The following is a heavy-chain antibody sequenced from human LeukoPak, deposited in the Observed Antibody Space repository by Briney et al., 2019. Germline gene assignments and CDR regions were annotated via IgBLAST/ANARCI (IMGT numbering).Heavy chain of an antibody. CDR1: GNTFPSYF. Sequence: ASVKVSCKASGNTFPSYFMHWVRQAPGQGLEWMGIMNPTGGSTTYAQKFQGRVTMTRDTSASTAYMELSSLRSEDTAVYYCARGTFCSSTSCLFDYWGQGTLVTVSS. V-gene: IGHV1-46*01. J-gene: IGHJ4*02. D-gene: IGHD2-2*01. CDR3: ARGTFCSSTSCLFDY. CDR2: MNPTGGST.